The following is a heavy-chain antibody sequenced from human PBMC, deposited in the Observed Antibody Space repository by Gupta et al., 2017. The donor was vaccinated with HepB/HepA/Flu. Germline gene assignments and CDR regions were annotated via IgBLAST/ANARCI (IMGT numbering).Heavy chain of an antibody. CDR2: IFSNDEK. D-gene: IGHD3-10*02. Sequence: QVTLKESGPVLVKPTETLTLTCTVSGFSRSNARMGVSWIRQPPGKALEWLAHIFSNDEKSYSTSLKSRLTISKDTSKSQVGLTMTNMDPVDTATYYCARIIMLGGWRRWVAFAIWGQGTMVTVSS. V-gene: IGHV2-26*01. J-gene: IGHJ3*02. CDR1: GFSRSNARMG. CDR3: ARIIMLGGWRRWVAFAI.